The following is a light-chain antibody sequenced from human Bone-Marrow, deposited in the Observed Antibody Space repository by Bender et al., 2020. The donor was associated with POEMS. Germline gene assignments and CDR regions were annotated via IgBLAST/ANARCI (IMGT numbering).Light chain of an antibody. V-gene: IGLV2-14*02. CDR2: EGS. J-gene: IGLJ1*01. Sequence: QSALTQPASVSGSPGQSITISCTATSSDVGNFYLVSWYQQYPGKAPKLLIYEGSKRPSGVSNRFSGSKSGDTASLTISGLQPEDEADYYCSSYTDSSTGVFGTGTKVTVL. CDR1: SSDVGNFYL. CDR3: SSYTDSSTGV.